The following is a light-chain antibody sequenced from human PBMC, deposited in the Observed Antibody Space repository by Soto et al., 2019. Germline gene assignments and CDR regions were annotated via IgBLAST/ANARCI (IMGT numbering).Light chain of an antibody. CDR1: SSNIGSNY. CDR3: VAWDDSLSGVV. CDR2: RNN. J-gene: IGLJ2*01. V-gene: IGLV1-47*01. Sequence: SVLTQPPSASGTPGQRVTISCSGSSSNIGSNYVYWYQQLPGTAPKLLIYRNNQRPSGVPDRFSGSKSGTSASLAISGLRSEDEADYYCVAWDDSLSGVVFGGGTKLTVL.